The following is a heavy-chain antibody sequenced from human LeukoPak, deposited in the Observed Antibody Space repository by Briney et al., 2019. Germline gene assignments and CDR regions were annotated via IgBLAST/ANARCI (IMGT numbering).Heavy chain of an antibody. CDR2: IYHSGST. V-gene: IGHV4-59*01. CDR3: ARGGAAGLNFKN. CDR1: GGSISTYY. J-gene: IGHJ1*01. D-gene: IGHD6-13*01. Sequence: SETLSLTCTVSGGSISTYYWNWIRQPPGKGLEWIGYIYHSGSTNYNPSLQSRVTISVDTSKNQFSLNLNSVTAADTAVYYCARGGAAGLNFKNWGQGTLVTVS.